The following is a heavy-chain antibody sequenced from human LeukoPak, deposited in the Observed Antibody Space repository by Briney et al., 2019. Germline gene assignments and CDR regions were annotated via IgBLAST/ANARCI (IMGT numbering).Heavy chain of an antibody. CDR1: GFTFDDYA. Sequence: PGGSLSLSCAASGFTFDDYAMHWVRQAPGKGLEWVSGISWNSGSIGYADSVKGRFTISRDNAKNSLYLQMNSLRAEDTALYYCAKDSLAAAGRTRDYYYYMDVWGKGTTVTVSS. CDR3: AKDSLAAAGRTRDYYYYMDV. J-gene: IGHJ6*03. V-gene: IGHV3-9*01. CDR2: ISWNSGSI. D-gene: IGHD6-13*01.